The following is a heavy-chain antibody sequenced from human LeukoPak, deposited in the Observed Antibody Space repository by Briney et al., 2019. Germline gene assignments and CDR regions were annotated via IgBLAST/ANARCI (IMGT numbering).Heavy chain of an antibody. Sequence: PGASLRLSCAASGFTFSSYAMSWVRQAPGKGLEWVSAISGSGGSTYYADSVKGRFTISRDNSKNTLCLQMNSLRAEDTAVYYCAKDPTYGSGSYVFDYWGQGTLVTVSS. CDR1: GFTFSSYA. D-gene: IGHD3-10*01. CDR3: AKDPTYGSGSYVFDY. CDR2: ISGSGGST. J-gene: IGHJ4*02. V-gene: IGHV3-23*01.